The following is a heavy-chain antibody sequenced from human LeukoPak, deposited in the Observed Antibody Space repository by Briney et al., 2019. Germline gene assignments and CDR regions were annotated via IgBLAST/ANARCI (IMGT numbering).Heavy chain of an antibody. J-gene: IGHJ4*02. CDR1: GYTFTTYA. V-gene: IGHV1-8*03. Sequence: ASVKVSCKASGYTFTTYAINWVRQATGQGLEWMGRMNPNSVNVDYAQRFQGRVTITMNTSISTAYMELSSLRSEDTAVYYCAIIFSSGSYYFDYWGQGTLVTVSS. CDR3: AIIFSSGSYYFDY. CDR2: MNPNSVNV. D-gene: IGHD6-19*01.